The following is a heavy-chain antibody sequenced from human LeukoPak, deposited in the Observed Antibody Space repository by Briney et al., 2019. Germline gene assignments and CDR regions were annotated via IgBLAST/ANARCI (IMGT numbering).Heavy chain of an antibody. CDR2: INPNSGGT. CDR3: ARDSAAGCYYYGMDV. J-gene: IGHJ6*02. CDR1: GYTFTGYY. V-gene: IGHV1-2*04. D-gene: IGHD6-13*01. Sequence: ASVKVSCKAPGYTFTGYYMHWVRQAPGQRLEWMGWINPNSGGTNYAQKFQGWVTMTRDTSISTAYMELSRLRSDDTAVYYCARDSAAGCYYYGMDVWGQGTTVTVSS.